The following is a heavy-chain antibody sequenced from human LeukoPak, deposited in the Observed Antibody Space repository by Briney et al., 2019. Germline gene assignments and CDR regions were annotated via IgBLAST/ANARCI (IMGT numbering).Heavy chain of an antibody. CDR3: ARDYDRGEFDY. Sequence: SETLSLTCTVSGGSISSSSYYWSWIRQPPGKGLEWIGYIYYSGSTNYNPSLKSRVTISVDTSKNQFSLKLSSVTAADTAVYYCARDYDRGEFDYWGQGTLVTVSS. CDR1: GGSISSSSYY. V-gene: IGHV4-61*01. J-gene: IGHJ4*02. D-gene: IGHD3-22*01. CDR2: IYYSGST.